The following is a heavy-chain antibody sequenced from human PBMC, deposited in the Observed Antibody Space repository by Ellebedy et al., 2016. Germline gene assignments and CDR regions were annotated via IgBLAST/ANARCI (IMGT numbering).Heavy chain of an antibody. J-gene: IGHJ3*02. D-gene: IGHD6-13*01. Sequence: GGSLRLSCVASGFTFDDYGMHWVRQAPGKGLEWVSGISWNSGYIGYADSVKGRFTTSRDNAKNSLYLQMNSLRAEDTALYYCSRGSLTYTRYDDSFAIWGQGTMVTVSS. CDR3: SRGSLTYTRYDDSFAI. V-gene: IGHV3-9*01. CDR1: GFTFDDYG. CDR2: ISWNSGYI.